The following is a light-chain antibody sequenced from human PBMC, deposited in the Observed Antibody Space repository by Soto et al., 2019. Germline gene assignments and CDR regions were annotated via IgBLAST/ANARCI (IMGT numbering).Light chain of an antibody. CDR1: SIDVGNYNL. J-gene: IGLJ1*01. CDR2: DVS. V-gene: IGLV2-23*02. CDR3: CSYAGDSYV. Sequence: QSALTQPASVSGSPGQSITISCTGTSIDVGNYNLVSWYQQHPGKAPKLMIYDVSKRPSGVSNRFSGSKSGNTASRTISGLQADDEADYYCCSYAGDSYVFGTGTKVTVL.